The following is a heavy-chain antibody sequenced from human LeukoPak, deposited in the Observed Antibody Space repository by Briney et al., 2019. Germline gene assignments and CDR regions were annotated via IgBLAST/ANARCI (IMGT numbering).Heavy chain of an antibody. V-gene: IGHV4-31*03. D-gene: IGHD5-18*01. CDR2: IYYSGST. J-gene: IGHJ4*02. Sequence: SQTLSLTCTVSGGSISSGGYYWSWIRQHPGKGLEWIGYIYYSGSTYYNPSLKSRVTISVDTSKNQFSLKLSSVTAADTAVYHCARGHIQLWLPHLDYWGQGTLVTVSS. CDR3: ARGHIQLWLPHLDY. CDR1: GGSISSGGYY.